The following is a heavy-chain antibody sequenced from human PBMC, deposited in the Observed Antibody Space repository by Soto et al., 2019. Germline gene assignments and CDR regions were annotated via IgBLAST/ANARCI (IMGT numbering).Heavy chain of an antibody. CDR3: ARVVGSGWYSYY. D-gene: IGHD6-19*01. CDR1: GGTFSSYT. V-gene: IGHV1-69*02. J-gene: IGHJ4*02. CDR2: IIPILGIA. Sequence: SVKVSCKASGGTFSSYTISWVRQAPGQGLEWMGRIIPILGIANYAQKFQGRVTITADKSTSTAYMELSSLRSEDTAVYYCARVVGSGWYSYYWGQGTLVTVSS.